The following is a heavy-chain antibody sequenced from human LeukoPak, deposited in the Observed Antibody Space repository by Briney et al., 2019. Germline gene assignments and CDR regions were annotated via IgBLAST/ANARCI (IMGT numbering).Heavy chain of an antibody. V-gene: IGHV3-33*01. CDR2: IWYDGSNE. D-gene: IGHD5-18*01. CDR1: GFTFSSYG. Sequence: PGRSLRLSCAASGFTFSSYGMHWVRQAPGKGLEWVAVIWYDGSNEYYADSVKGRFTISRDNSKNTLYLQMNSLRAEDTSVYYCARGGGYSYDYVVYWGQGTLVTVSS. J-gene: IGHJ4*02. CDR3: ARGGGYSYDYVVY.